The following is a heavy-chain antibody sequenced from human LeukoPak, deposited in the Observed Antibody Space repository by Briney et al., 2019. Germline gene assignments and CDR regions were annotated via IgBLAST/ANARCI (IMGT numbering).Heavy chain of an antibody. CDR1: GFTFSGFA. Sequence: QAGGSLRLSCAASGFTFSGFAMNWVRQAPGKGLEWVSAINGTAIDTDYADSVKGRFTISRDYSKNTLYLQMNSLRAEDTAVYYCAKLGIAVAGDDYWGQGTLVTVSS. J-gene: IGHJ4*02. V-gene: IGHV3-23*01. CDR3: AKLGIAVAGDDY. D-gene: IGHD6-19*01. CDR2: INGTAIDT.